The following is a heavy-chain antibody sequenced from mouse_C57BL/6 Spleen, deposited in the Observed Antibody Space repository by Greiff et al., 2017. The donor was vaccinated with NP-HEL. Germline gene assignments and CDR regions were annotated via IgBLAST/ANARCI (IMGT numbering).Heavy chain of an antibody. CDR1: GYTFTSYG. V-gene: IGHV1-58*01. Sequence: EVQLQQSGAELVRPGSSVKMSCKTSGYTFTSYGINWVKQRPGQGLEWIGYIYIGNGYTEYNEKFKGKATLTSDTSSSTAYMQLSSLTSEDSAIYFCARGAQYYGSSYGYFDGWGTGTTVTVSS. J-gene: IGHJ1*03. D-gene: IGHD1-1*01. CDR2: IYIGNGYT. CDR3: ARGAQYYGSSYGYFDG.